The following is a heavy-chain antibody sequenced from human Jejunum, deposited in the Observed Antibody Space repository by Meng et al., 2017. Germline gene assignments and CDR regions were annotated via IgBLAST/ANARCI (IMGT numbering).Heavy chain of an antibody. CDR3: ASAPKETGYFNY. D-gene: IGHD3-9*01. V-gene: IGHV3-74*01. J-gene: IGHJ4*02. CDR1: GFIFSDDW. CDR2: INSDGSST. Sequence: GESMKISSAVSGFIFSDDWMHWVRQAPGKGLVWVSRINSDGSSTIYADSVKGRFTSSRDNATNILYLQMNSLSAEDTAVYYCASAPKETGYFNYWGQGTLVTVSS.